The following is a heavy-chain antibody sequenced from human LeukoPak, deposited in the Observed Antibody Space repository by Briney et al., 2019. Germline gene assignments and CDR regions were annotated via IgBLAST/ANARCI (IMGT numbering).Heavy chain of an antibody. V-gene: IGHV4-39*01. J-gene: IGHJ4*02. CDR2: IYYSGST. CDR1: GGSISSSSYY. CDR3: ARLWPNLSMVRGRGIFDY. D-gene: IGHD3-10*01. Sequence: SETLCLTCTVSGGSISSSSYYWGWIRQPPGKGLEWIGSIYYSGSTYYNPSLKSRVTISVDTSKNQFSLKLSSVTAADTAVYYCARLWPNLSMVRGRGIFDYWGQGTLVTVSS.